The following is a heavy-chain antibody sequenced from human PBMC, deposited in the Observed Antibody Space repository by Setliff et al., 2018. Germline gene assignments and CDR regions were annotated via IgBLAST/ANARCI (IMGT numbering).Heavy chain of an antibody. Sequence: PSETLSLTCTVSGGSISSHYWSWIRQPPGKGLEWIGYIYYSGSTNYNPSLKSRVTMSVDTSKNQFSLKLTSVSAADTAVYYCARHPYRSILSYFDYWGQGTLVTVPQ. J-gene: IGHJ4*02. D-gene: IGHD6-13*01. CDR2: IYYSGST. V-gene: IGHV4-59*11. CDR1: GGSISSHY. CDR3: ARHPYRSILSYFDY.